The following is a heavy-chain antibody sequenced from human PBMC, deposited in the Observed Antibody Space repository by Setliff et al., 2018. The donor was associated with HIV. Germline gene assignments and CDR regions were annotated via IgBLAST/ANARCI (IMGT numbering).Heavy chain of an antibody. V-gene: IGHV3-74*01. CDR1: GFTFSSYW. Sequence: PGGSLRLSCAASGFTFSSYWMHWVRQAPGKGLVWVSRINSDGSSTSYADSVKGRFTISRDNAKNTLYLQMNSLGAEDTAFYYCSKEKFTFTVVRGVIDSWGQGTLVTVSS. CDR3: SKEKFTFTVVRGVIDS. D-gene: IGHD3-10*01. CDR2: INSDGSST. J-gene: IGHJ4*02.